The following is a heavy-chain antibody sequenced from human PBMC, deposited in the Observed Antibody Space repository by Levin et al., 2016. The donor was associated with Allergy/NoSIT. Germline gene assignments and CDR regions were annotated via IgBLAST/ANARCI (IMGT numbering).Heavy chain of an antibody. Sequence: VRQMPGKGLEWMGIIYPGDSDTRYSPSFQGQVTISADKSISTAYLQWSSLKASDTAMYYCARLIQGGFDWFHSSYYYYGMDVWGQGTTVTVSS. D-gene: IGHD3-9*01. V-gene: IGHV5-51*01. J-gene: IGHJ6*02. CDR3: ARLIQGGFDWFHSSYYYYGMDV. CDR2: IYPGDSDT.